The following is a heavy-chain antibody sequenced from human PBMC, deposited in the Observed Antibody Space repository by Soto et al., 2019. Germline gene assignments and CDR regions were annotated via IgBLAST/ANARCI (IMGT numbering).Heavy chain of an antibody. D-gene: IGHD3-10*01. Sequence: GGSLRLSCAASGYTFSHYWMHWVRQAPGKGLVWVSRVNPDGTITTYADSVKGRFTISRDNAKNTLYLQMNSLGVEDTALYYCSYDGFGDTVFSGQGTTVTV. CDR1: GYTFSHYW. V-gene: IGHV3-74*01. CDR3: SYDGFGDTVF. CDR2: VNPDGTIT. J-gene: IGHJ6*02.